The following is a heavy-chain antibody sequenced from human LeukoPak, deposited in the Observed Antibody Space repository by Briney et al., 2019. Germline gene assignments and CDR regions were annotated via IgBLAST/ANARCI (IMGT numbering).Heavy chain of an antibody. CDR3: ARLGMGGTLFDY. CDR1: GGSISSSSYY. Sequence: PSETLSLTCTVSGGSISSSSYYWGWIRQPPGKGLEWIGEINHSGSTNYNPSLKSRVTISVDTSKNQFSLKLSSVTAADTAVYYCARLGMGGTLFDYWGQGTLVTVSS. J-gene: IGHJ4*02. D-gene: IGHD6-19*01. V-gene: IGHV4-39*07. CDR2: INHSGST.